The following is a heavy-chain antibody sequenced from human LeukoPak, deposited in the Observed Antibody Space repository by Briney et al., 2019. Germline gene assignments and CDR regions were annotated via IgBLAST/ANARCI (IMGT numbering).Heavy chain of an antibody. CDR3: ARVGLEMATTPYFDY. Sequence: GGSLRLSCAASGFTFSSSSMNWVRQAPGKGLEWVSSISSSSSYIYYADSVKGRFTISRDNAKNSLYLQMNSLRAEDTAVYYCARVGLEMATTPYFDYWGQGTLVTVSS. V-gene: IGHV3-21*01. CDR2: ISSSSSYI. CDR1: GFTFSSSS. J-gene: IGHJ4*02. D-gene: IGHD5-24*01.